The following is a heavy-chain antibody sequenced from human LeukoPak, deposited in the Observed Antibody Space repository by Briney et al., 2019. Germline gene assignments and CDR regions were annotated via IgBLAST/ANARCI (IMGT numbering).Heavy chain of an antibody. CDR2: IRYDGSNK. V-gene: IGHV3-30*02. D-gene: IGHD1-26*01. CDR3: AKDGSAEPWNWFDP. CDR1: GFTFRSCC. J-gene: IGHJ5*02. Sequence: PGGSLRLPCAAAGFTFRSCCMHWVRPGPGKGPGGVAFIRYDGSNKYYADSVKGRFTISRDNSKNTLYLQTNSLRAEDTAVYYCAKDGSAEPWNWFDPWGQGTLVTVSS.